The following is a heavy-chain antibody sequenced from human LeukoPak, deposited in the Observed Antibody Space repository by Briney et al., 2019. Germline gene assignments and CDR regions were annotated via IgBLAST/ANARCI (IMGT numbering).Heavy chain of an antibody. V-gene: IGHV1-69*13. J-gene: IGHJ6*03. D-gene: IGHD3-3*01. CDR2: IIPIFGTA. Sequence: SVKVSCKASGGTFSSYAISWARQAPGQGLEWMGGIIPIFGTANYARKFQGRVTITADESTSTAYMELSSLRSEDTAVYYCARVRIKRILEWSAHDYYYYYMDVWGKGTTVTVSS. CDR3: ARVRIKRILEWSAHDYYYYYMDV. CDR1: GGTFSSYA.